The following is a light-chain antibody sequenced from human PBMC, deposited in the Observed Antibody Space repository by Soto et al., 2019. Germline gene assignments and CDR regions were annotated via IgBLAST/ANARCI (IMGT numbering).Light chain of an antibody. J-gene: IGLJ1*01. V-gene: IGLV2-14*03. Sequence: SVLTQPASVSGSPGQSITISCTGTSSDIGIFNYVSWYQQHPGKAPKLIIYDVSNRPSGVSDRFSGSKSGSTAYLTISGLQTEDEADYYCSSYTTSNTRQIVFGTGTKVTVL. CDR3: SSYTTSNTRQIV. CDR1: SSDIGIFNY. CDR2: DVS.